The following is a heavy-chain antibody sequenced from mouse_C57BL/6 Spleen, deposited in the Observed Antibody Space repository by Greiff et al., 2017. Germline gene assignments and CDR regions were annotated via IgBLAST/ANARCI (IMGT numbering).Heavy chain of an antibody. CDR3: ARWRGYYSNYDYAMDY. CDR1: GYSITSGYY. J-gene: IGHJ4*01. CDR2: ISYDGSN. V-gene: IGHV3-6*01. Sequence: EVQLVESGPGLVKPSQSLSLTCSVTGYSITSGYYWNWIRQFPGNKLEWMGYISYDGSNNYNPSLKNRISITRDPSKNQFFLKLNSVTTEDTATYYCARWRGYYSNYDYAMDYWGQGTSVTVSS. D-gene: IGHD2-5*01.